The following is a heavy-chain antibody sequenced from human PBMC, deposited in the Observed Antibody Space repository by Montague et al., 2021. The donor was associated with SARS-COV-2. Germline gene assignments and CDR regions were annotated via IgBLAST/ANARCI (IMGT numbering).Heavy chain of an antibody. V-gene: IGHV4-61*02. CDR2: IYTSGST. Sequence: TLSLTCTVSGGSISSGSYYWSWIRQPAGKGLEWIGRIYTSGSTNYNPSLKSRVTISVDTSKNQFSLKLSSVTAADTAVYYCARDAPYYDRSGYQFFDYWGQGTLVTVSS. D-gene: IGHD3-22*01. J-gene: IGHJ4*02. CDR1: GGSISSGSYY. CDR3: ARDAPYYDRSGYQFFDY.